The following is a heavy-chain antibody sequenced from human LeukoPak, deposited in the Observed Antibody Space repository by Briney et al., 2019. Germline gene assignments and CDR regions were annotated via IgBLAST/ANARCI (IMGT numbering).Heavy chain of an antibody. CDR1: GNSISSSSYY. J-gene: IGHJ4*02. Sequence: PSETLSLTRTVSGNSISSSSYYWGWIRQPPGKGLEWIGSIYYSGTTYYNPSLKSRVTISSDTSKNQFSLKLSSVTAADTAMYYCARLWRAAIDYGGQGTLVTVSS. CDR3: ARLWRAAIDY. V-gene: IGHV4-39*01. CDR2: IYYSGTT. D-gene: IGHD1-1*01.